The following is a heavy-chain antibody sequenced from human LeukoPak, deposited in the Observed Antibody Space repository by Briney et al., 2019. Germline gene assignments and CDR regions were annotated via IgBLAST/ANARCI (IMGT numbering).Heavy chain of an antibody. CDR1: GYSFTNYW. V-gene: IGHV5-51*01. CDR2: IYPGDSDA. Sequence: GEYLKISCKGSGYSFTNYWIGWVRPMPGKGLKWMGIIYPGDSDARYSPSFQGQVTISADKSISTAYLQWSSLKASDTAMYYCARRRDLYSGSYYPFDYWGQGTLATVSS. D-gene: IGHD1-26*01. CDR3: ARRRDLYSGSYYPFDY. J-gene: IGHJ4*02.